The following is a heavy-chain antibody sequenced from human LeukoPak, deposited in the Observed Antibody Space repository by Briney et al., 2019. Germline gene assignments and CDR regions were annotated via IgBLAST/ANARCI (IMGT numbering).Heavy chain of an antibody. Sequence: KPSETLSLTCTVSRCSISSGSYYGWFMRPPPREVQERRGIFHSSGSSYYHPSLKSRVTISVDTSKNQCSLKLSSVTAADTAVYYCARDLGHSSGAGNWFDPWGQGTLVTVSS. CDR3: ARDLGHSSGAGNWFDP. CDR2: FHSSGSS. CDR1: RCSISSGSYY. V-gene: IGHV4-39*07. J-gene: IGHJ5*02. D-gene: IGHD6-19*01.